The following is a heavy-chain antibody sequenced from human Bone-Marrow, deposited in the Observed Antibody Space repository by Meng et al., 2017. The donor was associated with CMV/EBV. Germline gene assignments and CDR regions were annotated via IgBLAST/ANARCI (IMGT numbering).Heavy chain of an antibody. D-gene: IGHD3-3*01. CDR2: ISGSGGST. V-gene: IGHV3-23*01. J-gene: IGHJ6*02. CDR1: GFTFSSYA. Sequence: GESLKISCAASGFTFSSYAMSWVRQAPGKGLEWVSAISGSGGSTYYADSVKGRFTISRDNSKNTLYLQMNSLRAEDTAVYYCAKDPSSTYYDFWSGYYYYYYGMDVWGQGTTVTVSS. CDR3: AKDPSSTYYDFWSGYYYYYYGMDV.